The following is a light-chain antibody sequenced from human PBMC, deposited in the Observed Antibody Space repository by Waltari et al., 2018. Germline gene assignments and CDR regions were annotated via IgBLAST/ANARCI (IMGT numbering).Light chain of an antibody. J-gene: IGKJ2*01. V-gene: IGKV4-1*01. CDR1: QSVLYSSNNKNY. CDR2: WAS. CDR3: QQYYSTPYT. Sequence: DIVMTPSPDSMAVSLVERASINCKSSQSVLYSSNNKNYLAWYQQKPGQPPKLLIYWASTRESGVPDRFSGSGSGTDFTLTISSLQAEDEAVYYCQQYYSTPYTFGQGTKLEIK.